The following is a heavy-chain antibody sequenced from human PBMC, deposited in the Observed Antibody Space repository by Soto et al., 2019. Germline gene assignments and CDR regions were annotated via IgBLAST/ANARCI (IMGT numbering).Heavy chain of an antibody. CDR3: ARGRYPMVRFAEFDP. CDR1: GYRFTKHG. D-gene: IGHD3-10*01. Sequence: APVKGSCRASGYRFTKHGISWVRQEAGQGLEWMGWISGNDGKTKYARKFQGRVTMTTDTSISTAYMELSSLRSEDTAVYYCARGRYPMVRFAEFDPWGQGTPDTVSP. J-gene: IGHJ5*02. V-gene: IGHV1-18*01. CDR2: ISGNDGKT.